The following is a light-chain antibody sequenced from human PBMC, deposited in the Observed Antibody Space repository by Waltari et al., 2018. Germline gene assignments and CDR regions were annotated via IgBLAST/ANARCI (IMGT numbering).Light chain of an antibody. CDR1: QGISTA. V-gene: IGKV1-9*01. CDR3: QQRSSYPWT. Sequence: DIQMTQSPSSLSTSVGDKVTITCRASQGISTALAWYQQKPGKAPKLLIYAASNLQSGVPSRFSGSGSGTDFTLTISSLQPEDFALYYCQQRSSYPWTFGQGTKVEIK. CDR2: AAS. J-gene: IGKJ1*01.